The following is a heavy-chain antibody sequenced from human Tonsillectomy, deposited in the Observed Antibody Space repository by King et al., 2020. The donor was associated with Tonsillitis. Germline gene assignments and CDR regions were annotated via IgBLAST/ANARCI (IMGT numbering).Heavy chain of an antibody. CDR2: IIPIFGTA. CDR1: GGTFSSYA. Sequence: QLVQSGAEVKKPGSSVKVSCKASGGTFSSYAISWVRQAPGQGLEWMGGIIPIFGTANYAQKFQGRVTITADESTSTAYMELSSLRSEDTAVYYCARDRRAWVGGFRGWYALIFDYWGQGTLVTVSS. V-gene: IGHV1-69*12. J-gene: IGHJ4*02. D-gene: IGHD6-19*01. CDR3: ARDRRAWVGGFRGWYALIFDY.